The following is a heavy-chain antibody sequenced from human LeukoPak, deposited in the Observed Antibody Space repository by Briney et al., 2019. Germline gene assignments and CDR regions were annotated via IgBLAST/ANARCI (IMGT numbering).Heavy chain of an antibody. J-gene: IGHJ6*03. CDR1: GYSFNSQG. V-gene: IGHV7-4-1*02. CDR2: INTDSGNP. Sequence: ASVKVSCKASGYSFNSQGMNWVRQAPGQGLEWMGWINTDSGNPTYAQGFTGQFVFSLGSSVSTAYLQISNLMPEDTAKYYCAREGDSSSWYRFYYNYSMDVWGKGTTVTVS. CDR3: AREGDSSSWYRFYYNYSMDV. D-gene: IGHD6-13*01.